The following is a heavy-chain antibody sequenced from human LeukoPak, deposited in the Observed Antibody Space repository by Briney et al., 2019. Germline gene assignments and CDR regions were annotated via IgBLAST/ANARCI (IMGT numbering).Heavy chain of an antibody. D-gene: IGHD3-16*02. CDR1: GFTFSSYG. CDR3: ARELKDYVWGSYRLNY. CDR2: IWYDGSNK. J-gene: IGHJ4*02. V-gene: IGHV3-33*01. Sequence: GRSLRLSCAASGFTFSSYGMHWVRQAPGKGLEWVAVIWYDGSNKYYADSVKGRFTISRDNSKNTLYLQMNSLRAEDTAVYYCARELKDYVWGSYRLNYWGQGTLVTVSS.